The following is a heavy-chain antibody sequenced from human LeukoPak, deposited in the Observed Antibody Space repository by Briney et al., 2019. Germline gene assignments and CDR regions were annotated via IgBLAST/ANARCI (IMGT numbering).Heavy chain of an antibody. CDR2: IHSGST. CDR1: GGSISNNY. Sequence: SETLSLTCSVSGGSISNNYWSWIRQPPGKGLEWIGNIHSGSTNYNPSLKSRVTISVDTSKSQFSLKLSSVTAADTAVYYCAREGGSGTYYNSWGQGTLVTVSS. CDR3: AREGGSGTYYNS. D-gene: IGHD3-10*01. J-gene: IGHJ4*02. V-gene: IGHV4-59*01.